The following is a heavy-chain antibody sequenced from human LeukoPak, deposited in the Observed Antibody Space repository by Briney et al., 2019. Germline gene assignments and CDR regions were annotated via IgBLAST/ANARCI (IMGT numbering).Heavy chain of an antibody. Sequence: GGSLRLSCAASGFTFSRYWMHWVRQAPGKGLVWVSHINSDGSSTSYADSVKGRSTISRDNAKNTLYLQMNSLRAEDTAVYYCARYSDYWGQGILVTVSS. CDR1: GFTFSRYW. CDR2: INSDGSST. V-gene: IGHV3-74*01. J-gene: IGHJ4*02. CDR3: ARYSDY.